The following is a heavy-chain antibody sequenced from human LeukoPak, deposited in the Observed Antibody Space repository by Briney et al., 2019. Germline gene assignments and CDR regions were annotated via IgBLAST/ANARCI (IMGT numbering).Heavy chain of an antibody. CDR3: ARGPPLTMIVVVPIDY. V-gene: IGHV3-30-3*01. D-gene: IGHD3-22*01. Sequence: GGSLRLSCAASGFTFSSYNMNWVRQAPGKGLEWVAVISYDGSNKYYADSVKGRFTISRDNSKNTLYLQMNSLRAEDTAVYYCARGPPLTMIVVVPIDYWGQGTLVTVSS. CDR1: GFTFSSYN. CDR2: ISYDGSNK. J-gene: IGHJ4*02.